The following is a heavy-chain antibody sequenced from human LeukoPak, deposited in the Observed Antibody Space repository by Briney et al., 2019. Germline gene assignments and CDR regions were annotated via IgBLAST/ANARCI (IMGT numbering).Heavy chain of an antibody. Sequence: ASVKLSCKASGYTFTGYYMHWVRQAPGQGLEWMGWINPNSGGTNYAQKFQGRVTMTRDTSISTAYMELSRLRSDDTAVYYCASELKGYCSGGSCYDYWGQGTLVTVSS. V-gene: IGHV1-2*02. J-gene: IGHJ4*02. CDR1: GYTFTGYY. CDR3: ASELKGYCSGGSCYDY. CDR2: INPNSGGT. D-gene: IGHD2-15*01.